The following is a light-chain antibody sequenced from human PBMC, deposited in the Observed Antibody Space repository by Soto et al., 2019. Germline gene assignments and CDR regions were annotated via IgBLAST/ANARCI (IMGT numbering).Light chain of an antibody. J-gene: IGLJ1*01. CDR2: DVS. Sequence: QSVLTQPASVSGSPGQSITISCTGTRSDVGDYNYVSWYQQHPGKAPKVMIYDVSNRPSGVSNRFSGSKSGNTASLTISGLQAEDEADYYCSSYTSSSTLVFGTGTKVTVL. CDR1: RSDVGDYNY. CDR3: SSYTSSSTLV. V-gene: IGLV2-14*01.